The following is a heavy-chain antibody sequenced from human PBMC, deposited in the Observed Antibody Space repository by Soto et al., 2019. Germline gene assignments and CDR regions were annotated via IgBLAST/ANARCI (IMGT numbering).Heavy chain of an antibody. Sequence: SETLSLTCTVSGGSISSGGYYWSWIRQHPGKGLEWIGYIYYSGSTYYNPSLKSRVTISVDTSKNQFSLKLSSVTAADTAVYYCARDRYSSSSYSNGMDVWGKGTTVTVSS. CDR2: IYYSGST. V-gene: IGHV4-31*03. D-gene: IGHD6-6*01. J-gene: IGHJ6*04. CDR1: GGSISSGGYY. CDR3: ARDRYSSSSYSNGMDV.